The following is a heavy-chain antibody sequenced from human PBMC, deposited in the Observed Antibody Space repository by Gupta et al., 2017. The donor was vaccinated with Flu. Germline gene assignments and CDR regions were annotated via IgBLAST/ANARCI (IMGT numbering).Heavy chain of an antibody. V-gene: IGHV3-21*02. Sequence: EVQLEESGGGLVKPGGSLRLSCALSGFSLTDHTLIWVRQAPGKGLEWISSIGNPVDYTYYADSIKGRFTMSRDVARNSVALQLSNLRAEDTAVYYCARGDIWIQTHYFDDGGQGTLVTVSS. CDR3: ARGDIWIQTHYFDD. CDR1: GFSLTDHT. J-gene: IGHJ4*02. CDR2: IGNPVDYT. D-gene: IGHD5-18*01.